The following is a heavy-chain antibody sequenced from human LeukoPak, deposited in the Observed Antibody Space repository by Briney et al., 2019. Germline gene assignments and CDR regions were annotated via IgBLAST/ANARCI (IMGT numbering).Heavy chain of an antibody. J-gene: IGHJ6*02. CDR1: GYTLTGYY. CDR2: INPNSGRT. V-gene: IGHV1-2*02. D-gene: IGHD3-3*01. Sequence: ASVKVSCQASGYTLTGYYMHWLRQAPAQALEWMGWINPNSGRTNYAQKFQGRVTMARVTSISTAYMELRRLRSDDTAVYYWARAYPLLEWLFPSCYYYYGMDVWGQGTTVTVSS. CDR3: ARAYPLLEWLFPSCYYYYGMDV.